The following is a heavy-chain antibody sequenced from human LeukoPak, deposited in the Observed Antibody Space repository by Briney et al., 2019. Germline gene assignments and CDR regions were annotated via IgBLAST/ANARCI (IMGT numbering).Heavy chain of an antibody. J-gene: IGHJ4*02. Sequence: GGSLRLSCAASGFTFSSYAMSWVRQAPGKGLEWVSAISGSGGSTYYADSVKGRFTISRDNSKNTLYLQMNSLRAEDTAVYYCAGAGGLRLGEKDGGRGTLVTASS. D-gene: IGHD3-16*01. V-gene: IGHV3-23*01. CDR1: GFTFSSYA. CDR2: ISGSGGST. CDR3: AGAGGLRLGEKD.